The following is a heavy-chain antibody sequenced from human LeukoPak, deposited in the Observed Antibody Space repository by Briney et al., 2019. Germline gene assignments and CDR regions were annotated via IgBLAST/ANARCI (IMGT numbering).Heavy chain of an antibody. J-gene: IGHJ4*02. D-gene: IGHD3-10*01. V-gene: IGHV2-70*04. CDR3: TRAEYYYGSGSYYDY. CDR2: IDWDDDK. CDR1: GFSPSTSGMR. Sequence: SGPALVKPTQTLTLTCTFSGFSPSTSGMRVSWIRQPPGKALEWLARIDWDDDKFYSTSLKTRLTISEDTSKNQVVLTMTNMDPVDTATYYCTRAEYYYGSGSYYDYWGQGTLVTVSS.